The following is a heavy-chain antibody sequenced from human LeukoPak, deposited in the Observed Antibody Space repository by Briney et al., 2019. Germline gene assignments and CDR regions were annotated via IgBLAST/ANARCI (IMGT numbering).Heavy chain of an antibody. D-gene: IGHD2-2*01. CDR2: ISYDGSNK. CDR3: AKPSKYGNFFDY. J-gene: IGHJ4*02. CDR1: GFTFSNYA. V-gene: IGHV3-30-3*01. Sequence: GRSLRLSCAASGFTFSNYAMHWVRQAPGKGLEWVAVISYDGSNKYYADSVKGRFTISRDNSKNTLYLQMNSLRAEDTAVYYCAKPSKYGNFFDYWGQGTLVTVSS.